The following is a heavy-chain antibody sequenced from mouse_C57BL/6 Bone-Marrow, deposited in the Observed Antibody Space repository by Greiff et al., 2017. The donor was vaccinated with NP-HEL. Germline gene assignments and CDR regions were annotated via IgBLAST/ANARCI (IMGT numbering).Heavy chain of an antibody. J-gene: IGHJ2*01. D-gene: IGHD1-1*01. CDR2: IDPSDSST. CDR3: ARDYGSSLYYFDY. Sequence: QVQLQQPGAELVMPGASVKLSCKASGYTFPSSWMHWVKQRPGQGLEWIGEIDPSDSSTNYNQKFKGKSTLPVDKSSSTAYMQLSSLTSEDSAVYYCARDYGSSLYYFDYWGQGTTLTVAS. V-gene: IGHV1-69*01. CDR1: GYTFPSSW.